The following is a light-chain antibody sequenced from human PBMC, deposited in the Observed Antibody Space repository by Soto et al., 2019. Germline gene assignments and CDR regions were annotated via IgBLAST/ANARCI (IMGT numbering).Light chain of an antibody. V-gene: IGLV2-23*03. CDR3: CSYAGSSTFVV. J-gene: IGLJ2*01. CDR1: SSDVGSYNF. Sequence: QSALTQPASVSGSPGQSITISCTGTSSDVGSYNFFSWYQQHPGKAPKLMIYEGSKRPSGVSNRFSGSKSGNTASLTISGLQAEDEADYYCCSYAGSSTFVVFGGGTKLTVL. CDR2: EGS.